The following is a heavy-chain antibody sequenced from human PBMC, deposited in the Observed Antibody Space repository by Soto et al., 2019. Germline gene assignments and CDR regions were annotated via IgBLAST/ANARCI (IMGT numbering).Heavy chain of an antibody. V-gene: IGHV4-39*02. CDR3: AKDTRGKYYFDY. CDR1: GTSISSTNYY. D-gene: IGHD2-15*01. Sequence: SETLSVTCTVSGTSISSTNYYWGWIRQPPGKGLEWITSIYYTGMTYYNPSLKSRVTISVDTSKNQFSLKLSSVTAADRAVYYCAKDTRGKYYFDYWGQGTLVTVSS. J-gene: IGHJ4*02. CDR2: IYYTGMT.